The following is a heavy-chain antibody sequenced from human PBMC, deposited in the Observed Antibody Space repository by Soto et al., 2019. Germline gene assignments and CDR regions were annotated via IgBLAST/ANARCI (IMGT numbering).Heavy chain of an antibody. CDR2: IIPIFGTA. CDR1: VGTFSSYA. V-gene: IGHV1-69*01. CDR3: ARGGTVRWRWLHLDY. D-gene: IGHD5-12*01. J-gene: IGHJ4*02. Sequence: QVQLVQSGAEVKKPGSSVKVSCKASVGTFSSYAISWVRQARGQGLEWMGGIIPIFGTANYAQKFQGRGTIIADESTITAYMELRILKTEDRAVYYCARGGTVRWRWLHLDYCGQGTLVTVSS.